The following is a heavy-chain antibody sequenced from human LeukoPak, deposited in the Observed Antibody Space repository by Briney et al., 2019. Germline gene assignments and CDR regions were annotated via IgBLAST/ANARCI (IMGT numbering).Heavy chain of an antibody. V-gene: IGHV5-51*01. CDR2: IYPGDSDT. Sequence: GESLKISCKGSGYSFANYWIGWVRQMPGKGLEWMGTIYPGDSDTRYSPSFQGQVTISVDKSISTAYLQWSSLKASDTAMYYCARKIAAAGRLDYWGQGTLVTVSS. J-gene: IGHJ4*02. CDR3: ARKIAAAGRLDY. CDR1: GYSFANYW. D-gene: IGHD6-13*01.